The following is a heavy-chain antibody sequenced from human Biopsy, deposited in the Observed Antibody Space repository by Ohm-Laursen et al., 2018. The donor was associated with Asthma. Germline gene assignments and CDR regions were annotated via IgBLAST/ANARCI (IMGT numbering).Heavy chain of an antibody. CDR1: SGSGGYMRSGNYY. V-gene: IGHV4-39*01. CDR2: IYYSGTT. D-gene: IGHD6-13*01. CDR3: VRGSSSWHHGPFHYYYGLDV. Sequence: TLSLTCSLSSGSGGYMRSGNYYWGWIRQPPGKGLEWIGSIYYSGTTYYNPSLESRVTVSADTSKIQFSLKLPSVTAADTAVYYCVRGSSSWHHGPFHYYYGLDVWGQGTTATVSS. J-gene: IGHJ6*02.